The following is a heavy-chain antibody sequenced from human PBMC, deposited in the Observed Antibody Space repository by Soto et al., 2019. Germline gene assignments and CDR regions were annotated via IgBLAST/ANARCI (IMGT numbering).Heavy chain of an antibody. CDR1: GFTFSSYA. J-gene: IGHJ3*02. CDR3: AAYRSSSPGAFDN. D-gene: IGHD6-13*01. V-gene: IGHV3-23*01. Sequence: HPGGSLRLSCAASGFTFSSYAMSWVRQAPGKGLEWVSAISGSGGSTYYADSVKGRFTISRDNSKNTLYLQMNSLRAEDTAVYYCAAYRSSSPGAFDNWGQGTMVTVSS. CDR2: ISGSGGST.